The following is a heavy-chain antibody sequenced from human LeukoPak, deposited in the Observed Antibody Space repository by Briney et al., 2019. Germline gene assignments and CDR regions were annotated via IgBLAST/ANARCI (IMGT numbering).Heavy chain of an antibody. Sequence: SETLSLTCTVSGGSISSSNYYWGWIRQPPGKGLEWIVNIYYSGSTYYNPSLKSRVTISVDTSKNQFSLRLSSVTAADTAVYYCARLDASAYYHDFDSWGQGTLVTVSS. CDR1: GGSISSSNYY. CDR2: IYYSGST. CDR3: ARLDASAYYHDFDS. D-gene: IGHD3-22*01. V-gene: IGHV4-39*01. J-gene: IGHJ4*02.